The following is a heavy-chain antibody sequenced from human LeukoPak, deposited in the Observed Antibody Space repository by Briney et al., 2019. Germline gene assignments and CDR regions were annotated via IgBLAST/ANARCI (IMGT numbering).Heavy chain of an antibody. D-gene: IGHD2-15*01. CDR1: GFTFSSYG. CDR3: AKQYCSGGSCYSGDYFDY. J-gene: IGHJ4*02. Sequence: SGTSLRLSCAASGFTFSSYGMHWVRQAPGKGLEWVAFIRYDGSNKYYGDSVKGRFTISRDNSKNTLYLQMNSLRAEDTAVYYCAKQYCSGGSCYSGDYFDYWGQGTLVTVSS. CDR2: IRYDGSNK. V-gene: IGHV3-30*02.